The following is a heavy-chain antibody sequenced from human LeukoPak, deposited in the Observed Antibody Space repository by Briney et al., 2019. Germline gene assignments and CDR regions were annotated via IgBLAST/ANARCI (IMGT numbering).Heavy chain of an antibody. D-gene: IGHD4-17*01. V-gene: IGHV3-21*01. Sequence: EGSLRLSCAASGFTFSSYRMNWVRQAPGKGLEWVSSISTSSSYIYYADSVKGRFTISRDNAKNSLYLQMNSLRAGDTAVYYCARDYGDYFLDYWGQGTLVTVSS. CDR1: GFTFSSYR. J-gene: IGHJ4*02. CDR2: ISTSSSYI. CDR3: ARDYGDYFLDY.